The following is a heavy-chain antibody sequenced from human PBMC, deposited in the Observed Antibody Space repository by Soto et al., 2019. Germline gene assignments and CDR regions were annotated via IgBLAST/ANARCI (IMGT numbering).Heavy chain of an antibody. CDR1: GFTFSYFS. Sequence: EVQLLESGGGLVQPGGSLRLSCAASGFTFSYFSMSWVRQTPATGLEWVSGVSGGGATTYYADSVKGRFTISRDNSKNTLYRQINSLRAEDTAVYYCAKQAGYSSDPFDYWGQGTLVTVSS. D-gene: IGHD6-19*01. V-gene: IGHV3-23*01. CDR3: AKQAGYSSDPFDY. J-gene: IGHJ4*02. CDR2: VSGGGATT.